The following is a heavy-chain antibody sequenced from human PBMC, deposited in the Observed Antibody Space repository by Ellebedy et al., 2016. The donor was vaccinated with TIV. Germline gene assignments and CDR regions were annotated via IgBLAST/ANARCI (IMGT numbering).Heavy chain of an antibody. J-gene: IGHJ4*02. V-gene: IGHV1-69*13. CDR1: GGTFTSSA. Sequence: AASVKVSCKASGGTFTSSAINWVRQAPAQGLEWMGGIIPIFRTPNYAQKFQGRVTITADESTSTTYMELSSLRSADTAVYYCARDFYGYGSFGSWGQGTLVTVSS. CDR2: IIPIFRTP. CDR3: ARDFYGYGSFGS. D-gene: IGHD3-10*01.